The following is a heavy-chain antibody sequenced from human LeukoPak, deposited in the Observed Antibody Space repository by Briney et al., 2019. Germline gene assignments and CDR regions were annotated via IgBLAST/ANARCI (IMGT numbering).Heavy chain of an antibody. J-gene: IGHJ3*01. CDR2: INSDGSEG. CDR1: GFTFSGFW. Sequence: GGSLRFSCAVAGFTFSGFWMSWSRQAPGKGLEWVASINSDGSEGYYADVVKGRFTISRDNAKNSLYLQINSLRAEDTAVYYCARSSYSSSSSVWGQGTMVTVSS. CDR3: ARSSYSSSSSV. D-gene: IGHD6-6*01. V-gene: IGHV3-7*03.